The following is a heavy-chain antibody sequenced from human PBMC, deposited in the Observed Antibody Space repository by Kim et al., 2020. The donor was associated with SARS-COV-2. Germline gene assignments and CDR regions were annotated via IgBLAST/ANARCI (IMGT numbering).Heavy chain of an antibody. J-gene: IGHJ6*02. Sequence: GGSLRLSCAASGFTFSSYGMHWVRQAPGKGLEWVAVIWYDGSNKYYADSVKGRFTISRDNSKNTLYLQMNSLRAEDTAVYYCAKEYGSGSYSEFYYYGMDVWGQGPRVTVPS. CDR2: IWYDGSNK. CDR3: AKEYGSGSYSEFYYYGMDV. D-gene: IGHD3-10*01. V-gene: IGHV3-33*06. CDR1: GFTFSSYG.